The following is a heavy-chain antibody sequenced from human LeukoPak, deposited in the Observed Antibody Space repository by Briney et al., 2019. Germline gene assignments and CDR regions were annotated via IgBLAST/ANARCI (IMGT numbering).Heavy chain of an antibody. V-gene: IGHV3-7*04. CDR3: ARGGTYCSGGSCYERY. Sequence: GRSLRLSCAASGFTFSSYGMSWVRQAPGKGLEWVANIKQDGSEKYYVDSVKGRFTISRDNAKNSLYLQMNSLRAEDTAVYYCARGGTYCSGGSCYERYWGQGTLVTVSS. D-gene: IGHD2-15*01. CDR1: GFTFSSYG. J-gene: IGHJ4*02. CDR2: IKQDGSEK.